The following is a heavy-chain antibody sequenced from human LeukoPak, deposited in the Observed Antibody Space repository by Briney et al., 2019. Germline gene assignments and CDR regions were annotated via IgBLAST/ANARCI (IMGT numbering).Heavy chain of an antibody. D-gene: IGHD4-17*01. J-gene: IGHJ3*02. CDR3: ARGKYGDHDPFDI. Sequence: PGGSLRLSCAASGFTVSSNYMSWVRQAPGKGLEWVSSISSSSSYIYYADSVKGRFTISRDNAKNSLYLQMNSLRAEDTAVCYCARGKYGDHDPFDIWGQGTMVTVSS. V-gene: IGHV3-21*01. CDR2: ISSSSSYI. CDR1: GFTVSSNY.